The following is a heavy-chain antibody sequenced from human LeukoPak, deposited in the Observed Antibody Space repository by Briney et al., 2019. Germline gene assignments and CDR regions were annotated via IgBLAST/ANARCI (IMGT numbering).Heavy chain of an antibody. D-gene: IGHD3-22*01. CDR3: ARDHYFDISGYLDY. V-gene: IGHV3-30-3*01. Sequence: PGGSLTLSCAASGFTFSSYAMHWVSQAPGKGLEWLAVISYDGTKQYFADSVKGRFTISRDNVKNSLYLGMNSLRVEDSAVYYCARDHYFDISGYLDYWGQGTPVTVSS. CDR2: ISYDGTKQ. CDR1: GFTFSSYA. J-gene: IGHJ4*02.